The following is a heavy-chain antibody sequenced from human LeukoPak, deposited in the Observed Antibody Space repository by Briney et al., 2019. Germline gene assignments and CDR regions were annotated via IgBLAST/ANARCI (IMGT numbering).Heavy chain of an antibody. Sequence: PGGSLRLSCAASGFTFDDYAMHWVRQAPGKGLEWVSGISWNSGSIGYADSVKGRFTISRDNAKNSLYLQMNSLRAEDTALYYCARSLGGSSGFDYWGQGTLVTVSS. CDR2: ISWNSGSI. J-gene: IGHJ4*02. CDR1: GFTFDDYA. V-gene: IGHV3-9*01. CDR3: ARSLGGSSGFDY. D-gene: IGHD6-19*01.